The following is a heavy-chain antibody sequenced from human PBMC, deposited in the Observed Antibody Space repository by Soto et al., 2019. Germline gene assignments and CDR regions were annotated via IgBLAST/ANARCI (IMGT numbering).Heavy chain of an antibody. CDR2: ISYDGSNK. J-gene: IGHJ4*02. CDR1: GFTFSSYA. CDR3: ARDRSMIVVVPGY. D-gene: IGHD3-22*01. V-gene: IGHV3-30*09. Sequence: QVQLVESGGGVVQAGRSLRLSCAASGFTFSSYAMQWVRQAPGKGLEWVSFISYDGSNKFYADSVKGRFAISRDNSKNTMYLQMNRLRAEDTAVYYCARDRSMIVVVPGYWGQGTLVTVSS.